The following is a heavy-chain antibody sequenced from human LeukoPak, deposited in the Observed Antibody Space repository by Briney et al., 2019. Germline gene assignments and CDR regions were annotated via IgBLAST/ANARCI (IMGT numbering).Heavy chain of an antibody. Sequence: GASVKVSCKASGYTFTSYYMHWVRQAPGQGLEWMGIINPSGGSTSYAQKFQGRVTMTRDTSTSTVYMELSSLRSEDTAVYYCAVYCSGGSCYWGLFQHWGQGTLVTVSS. D-gene: IGHD2-15*01. CDR3: AVYCSGGSCYWGLFQH. V-gene: IGHV1-46*01. CDR2: INPSGGST. CDR1: GYTFTSYY. J-gene: IGHJ1*01.